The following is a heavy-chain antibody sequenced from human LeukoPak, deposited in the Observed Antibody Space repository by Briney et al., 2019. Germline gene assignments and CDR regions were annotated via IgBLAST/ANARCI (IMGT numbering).Heavy chain of an antibody. V-gene: IGHV4-59*08. Sequence: PSETLSLTCTVSGGSISSYYWSWIRQPPGKGLEWIGYIYYSGSTNYNPSLKSRVTISVDTSKNQFSLKLSSVTAADTAVYYCARLNYDFWKIDYYGMDVWGQGTTVTVSS. CDR2: IYYSGST. D-gene: IGHD3-3*01. CDR1: GGSISSYY. J-gene: IGHJ6*02. CDR3: ARLNYDFWKIDYYGMDV.